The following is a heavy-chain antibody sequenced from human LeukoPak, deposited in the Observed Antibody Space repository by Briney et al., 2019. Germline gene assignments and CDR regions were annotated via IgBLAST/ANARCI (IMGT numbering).Heavy chain of an antibody. J-gene: IGHJ5*02. D-gene: IGHD4-11*01. CDR1: GYTFTSYD. CDR2: MNPNSGNT. Sequence: GASVKVSCKASGYTFTSYDINWVRQATGQGLEWMGWMNPNSGNTGYAQEFQGRVTITRNTSISTAYMELSSLRSEDTAVYYCARASGYSNVDWFDPWGQGTLVTVSS. CDR3: ARASGYSNVDWFDP. V-gene: IGHV1-8*03.